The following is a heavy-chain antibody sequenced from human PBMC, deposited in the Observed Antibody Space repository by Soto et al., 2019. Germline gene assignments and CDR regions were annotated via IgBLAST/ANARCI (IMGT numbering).Heavy chain of an antibody. V-gene: IGHV3-48*01. CDR1: GFTFSSYS. J-gene: IGHJ5*02. CDR2: ISSSSSTI. D-gene: IGHD2-15*01. Sequence: GGSLSLSCAASGFTFSSYSMNWVRQAPGKGLEWVSYISSSSSTIYYADSVKGRFTISRDNAKNSLYLQMNSLRAEDTAVYYCEGYCSGGSCQMAPWGQGTLVTVSS. CDR3: EGYCSGGSCQMAP.